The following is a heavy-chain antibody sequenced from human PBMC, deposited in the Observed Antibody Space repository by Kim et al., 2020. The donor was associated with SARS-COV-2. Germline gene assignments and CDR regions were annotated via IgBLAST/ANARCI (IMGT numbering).Heavy chain of an antibody. D-gene: IGHD4-17*01. Sequence: LSLTCAASGFNFRNFALTWVRQVPGKGLEWVASITGNGGGRNYPDSVKGRFTVSRDNSKNTLYLQMNSLRPEDTALYFCGKDPNGDYIGAFDFWGQGTMVTVSS. J-gene: IGHJ3*01. CDR3: GKDPNGDYIGAFDF. CDR2: ITGNGGGR. CDR1: GFNFRNFA. V-gene: IGHV3-23*01.